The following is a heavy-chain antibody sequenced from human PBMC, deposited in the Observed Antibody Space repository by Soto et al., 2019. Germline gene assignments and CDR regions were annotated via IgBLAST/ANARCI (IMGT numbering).Heavy chain of an antibody. J-gene: IGHJ4*02. V-gene: IGHV3-33*01. D-gene: IGHD6-19*01. CDR2: IRSDGNNK. CDR1: GFTFSSYG. CDR3: ASVRGSGWFGSFDY. Sequence: GGSLRLSCAASGFTFSSYGMHWVRQAPGKGLEWVAVIRSDGNNKNYADSVKGRFTISRDNSKNTLYLQMNSLRAEDTAVYYCASVRGSGWFGSFDYWGQGTLVTVSS.